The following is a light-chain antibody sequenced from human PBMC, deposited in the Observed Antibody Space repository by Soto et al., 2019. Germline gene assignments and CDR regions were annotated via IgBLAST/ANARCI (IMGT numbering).Light chain of an antibody. J-gene: IGKJ2*01. Sequence: DIQMTQSPSTLSASVGDRVTITCRASQSISSWLAWYQQKPGKAPKLLIYDASSLESGVPSRFSGSGSGTEFTLTISSVQPDDFATYYCHQYNSYLYTFGQGTKLEIK. CDR1: QSISSW. V-gene: IGKV1-5*01. CDR2: DAS. CDR3: HQYNSYLYT.